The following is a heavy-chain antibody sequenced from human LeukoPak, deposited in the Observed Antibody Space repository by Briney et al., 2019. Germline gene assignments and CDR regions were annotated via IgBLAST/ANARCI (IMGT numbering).Heavy chain of an antibody. Sequence: GGTLRLSCTASGFTFSSYGMTCVRQAPGKGLEWVSAISGSGGSTYYADSVKGQFTISRDNSKNTLYLQMNSLRAEDTAVYYCAKDRRAGSYDYWGQGTLVTVSS. J-gene: IGHJ4*02. D-gene: IGHD3-10*01. CDR1: GFTFSSYG. V-gene: IGHV3-23*01. CDR3: AKDRRAGSYDY. CDR2: ISGSGGST.